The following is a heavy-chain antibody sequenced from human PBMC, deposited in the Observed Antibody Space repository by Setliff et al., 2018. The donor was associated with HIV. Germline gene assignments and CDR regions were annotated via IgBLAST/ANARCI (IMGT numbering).Heavy chain of an antibody. D-gene: IGHD3-22*01. CDR2: ISGSGTYT. J-gene: IGHJ4*02. Sequence: PGGSLRLSCATSGFTFTSHSMNWVRLRPGKGLEWVASISGSGTYTHYADSVRGRFTVSRDNAKNSLWLQLDSLKVEDTALYFCVRSLSGNSSTYYWAFDFWGQGAPVTVSS. CDR3: VRSLSGNSSTYYWAFDF. V-gene: IGHV3-21*01. CDR1: GFTFTSHS.